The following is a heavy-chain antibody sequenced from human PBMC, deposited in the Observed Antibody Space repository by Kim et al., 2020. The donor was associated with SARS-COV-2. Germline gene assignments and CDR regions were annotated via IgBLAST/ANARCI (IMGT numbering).Heavy chain of an antibody. CDR1: GYTLTELS. CDR3: ATGIGSTVAGTLEFDY. V-gene: IGHV1-24*01. Sequence: ASVKVSCKVSGYTLTELSMHWVRQAPGKGLEWMGGFDPEDGETIYAQKFQGRVTMTEDTSTDTAYMELSSLRSEDTAVYYCATGIGSTVAGTLEFDYWGQGTLVTVSS. J-gene: IGHJ4*02. D-gene: IGHD6-19*01. CDR2: FDPEDGET.